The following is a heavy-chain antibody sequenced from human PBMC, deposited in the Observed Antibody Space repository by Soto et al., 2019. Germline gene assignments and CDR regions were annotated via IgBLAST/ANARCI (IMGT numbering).Heavy chain of an antibody. D-gene: IGHD4-17*01. CDR3: ASPPNGDYYYYDGMDV. Sequence: PGGSLRLSCAASGFTFSSYAMHWVRQAPGKGLEWVAVISYDGSNKYYADSVKGRFTISRDNSKNTLYLQMNSLRAEDTAVYYCASPPNGDYYYYDGMDVWGQGTTVTVSS. CDR1: GFTFSSYA. V-gene: IGHV3-30-3*01. J-gene: IGHJ6*02. CDR2: ISYDGSNK.